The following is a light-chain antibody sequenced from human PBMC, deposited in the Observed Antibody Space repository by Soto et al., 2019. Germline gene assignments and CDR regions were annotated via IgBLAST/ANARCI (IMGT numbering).Light chain of an antibody. J-gene: IGLJ1*01. CDR3: SSYTSSSTI. CDR1: SIDVGGYNY. Sequence: QSVLTQPASVSGSPGQSITISCTGTSIDVGGYNYVSWYQQHPGKAPKLMIYDVSNRPSGVSNRFSGSKSGNTASLTISGLQAEDEADYYCSSYTSSSTIFGTGTKVTVL. CDR2: DVS. V-gene: IGLV2-14*01.